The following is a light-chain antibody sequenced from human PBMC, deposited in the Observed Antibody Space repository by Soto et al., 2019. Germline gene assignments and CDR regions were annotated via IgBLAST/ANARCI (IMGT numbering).Light chain of an antibody. V-gene: IGLV1-40*01. CDR1: SSNIGAGYD. Sequence: QSVLTQPPSVSGAPGQRVTISCAGSSSNIGAGYDVHWYQQLPGTAPKLLIYGNSNRPSGVPDRFSGSKSGTSASLAITGLQAEDEADYYCQSYDSSLSVREGFGGGTKLTVL. J-gene: IGLJ2*01. CDR2: GNS. CDR3: QSYDSSLSVREG.